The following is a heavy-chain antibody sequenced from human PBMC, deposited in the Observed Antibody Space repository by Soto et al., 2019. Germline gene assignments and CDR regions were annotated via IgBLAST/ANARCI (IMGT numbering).Heavy chain of an antibody. CDR3: ATNDYGDYYDAFDI. CDR1: GFTFSSYG. D-gene: IGHD4-17*01. V-gene: IGHV3-30*03. Sequence: AGGSLRLSCTASGFTFSSYGMHWVRQAPGKGLEWVAVISYDGSNKYYADSVKGRFTISRDNSKNTLYLQMNSLRAEDTAVYYCATNDYGDYYDAFDIWGQGTMVTVSS. J-gene: IGHJ3*02. CDR2: ISYDGSNK.